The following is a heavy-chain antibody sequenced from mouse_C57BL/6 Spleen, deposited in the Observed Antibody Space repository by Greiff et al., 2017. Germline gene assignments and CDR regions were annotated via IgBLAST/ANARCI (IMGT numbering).Heavy chain of an antibody. J-gene: IGHJ2*01. D-gene: IGHD4-1*01. V-gene: IGHV1-76*01. CDR1: GYTFTDYY. CDR2: IYPGSGNT. CDR3: ATNWDDFDY. Sequence: VKLVESGAELVRPGASVKLSCKASGYTFTDYYINWVKQRPGQGLEWIARIYPGSGNTYYNEKFKGKATLTAEKSSSTAYMQLSSLTSEDSAVYFCATNWDDFDYWGQGTTLTVSS.